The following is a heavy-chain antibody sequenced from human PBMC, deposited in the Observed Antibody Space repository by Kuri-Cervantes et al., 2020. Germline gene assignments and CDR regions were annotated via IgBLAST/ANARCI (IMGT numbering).Heavy chain of an antibody. CDR3: TRFYSTNAFDI. Sequence: GGSLRLSCAASGFTFSDSAMHWVRQASGKGLEWVGRVRNKADNYATAYAASVKGRFTISRDDSKNAAYLQMNSLKTEDTAVYYCTRFYSTNAFDIWGQGTMVTVSS. V-gene: IGHV3-73*01. D-gene: IGHD4-11*01. CDR1: GFTFSDSA. J-gene: IGHJ3*02. CDR2: VRNKADNYAT.